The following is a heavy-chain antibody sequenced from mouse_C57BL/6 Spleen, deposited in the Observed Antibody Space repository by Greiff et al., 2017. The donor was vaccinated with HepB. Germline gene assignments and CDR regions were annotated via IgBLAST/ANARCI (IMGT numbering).Heavy chain of an antibody. CDR3: ARPYDYDRGYFDY. CDR2: INPNNGGT. Sequence: VQLQQSGPELVKPGASVKISCKASGYTFTDYYMNWVKQSHGKSLEWIGDINPNNGGTSYNQKFKGKATLTVDKSSSTAYMELRSLTSEDSAVYYCARPYDYDRGYFDYWGQGTTLTVSS. V-gene: IGHV1-26*01. J-gene: IGHJ2*01. CDR1: GYTFTDYY. D-gene: IGHD2-4*01.